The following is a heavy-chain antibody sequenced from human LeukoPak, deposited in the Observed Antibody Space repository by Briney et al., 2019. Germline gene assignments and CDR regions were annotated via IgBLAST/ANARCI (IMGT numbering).Heavy chain of an antibody. CDR1: GGSISSGDYY. CDR2: IYYSGST. J-gene: IGHJ6*04. CDR3: ARAVRLRYFDWSPRDYGMDV. V-gene: IGHV4-30-4*01. D-gene: IGHD3-9*01. Sequence: SQTLSLTCTVSGGSISSGDYYWSWIPQPPGKGLEWIGYIYYSGSTYYNPSLKSRVTISVDTSENQFSLKLSSVTAADTAVYYCARAVRLRYFDWSPRDYGMDVWGKGTTVTVSS.